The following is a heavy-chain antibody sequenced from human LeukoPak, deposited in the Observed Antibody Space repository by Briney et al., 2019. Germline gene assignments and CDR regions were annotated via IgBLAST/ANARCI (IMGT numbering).Heavy chain of an antibody. D-gene: IGHD3-22*01. CDR3: ARHDQDSSALNWFDP. V-gene: IGHV4-39*01. J-gene: IGHJ5*02. CDR2: IYYSGNT. CDR1: GDTISNSYKS. Sequence: PSETLSLTCTVSGDTISNSYKSWGWIRQPPGKGLEWIGSIYYSGNTYYHPSLKSRATISVDSSKNQFSLKLSSVTAADTAVYYCARHDQDSSALNWFDPWGQGTLVTVSS.